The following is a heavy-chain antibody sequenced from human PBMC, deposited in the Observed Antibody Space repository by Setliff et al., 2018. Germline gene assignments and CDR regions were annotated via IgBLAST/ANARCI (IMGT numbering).Heavy chain of an antibody. CDR3: AREVGTSTSSDAFDI. J-gene: IGHJ3*02. CDR1: GDSISSGDYF. CDR2: IYHSGSA. Sequence: SETLSLTCTVSGDSISSGDYFWSWIRQPPGKGLEWIAYIYHSGSAYYNPSLKSRVTMSVVTSKNQFSLHLTSVTAADTAVYYCAREVGTSTSSDAFDIWGQGMMVTVSS. V-gene: IGHV4-30-4*08. D-gene: IGHD1-26*01.